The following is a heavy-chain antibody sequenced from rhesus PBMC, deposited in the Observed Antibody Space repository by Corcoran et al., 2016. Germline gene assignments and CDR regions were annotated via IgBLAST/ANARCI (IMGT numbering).Heavy chain of an antibody. V-gene: IGHV4S5*01. CDR3: ARDGIQWVLDY. CDR1: GGSISGYY. CDR2: IGGSSGST. J-gene: IGHJ4*01. Sequence: QVQLEESGPGLVKPSETLSLTCAVSGGSISGYYWNWIRQPPGKGLEWSGYIGGSSGSTDYNPSLKSRVTISTDTSKNQLSLRLSSVTAADTAVYYCARDGIQWVLDYWGQGVLVTVSS. D-gene: IGHD5-42*01.